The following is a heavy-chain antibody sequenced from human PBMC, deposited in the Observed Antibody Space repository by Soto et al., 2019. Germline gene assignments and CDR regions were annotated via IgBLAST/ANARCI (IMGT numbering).Heavy chain of an antibody. D-gene: IGHD1-26*01. Sequence: QVQPQESGPGLVKPSQTLSLTCTVSGGSISSGGYYWSWIRQHPGKGLEWIGYIYYSGSTYYNPSLKSRVNRSVDTSKNQFSLTLSSVTAADTAVYYCAGIYSGSPGGTLRYWGQGTLVTVSS. CDR1: GGSISSGGYY. J-gene: IGHJ4*02. CDR2: IYYSGST. V-gene: IGHV4-31*03. CDR3: AGIYSGSPGGTLRY.